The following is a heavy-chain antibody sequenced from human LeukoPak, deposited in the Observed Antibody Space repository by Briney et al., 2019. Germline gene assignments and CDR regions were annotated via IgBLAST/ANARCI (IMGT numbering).Heavy chain of an antibody. V-gene: IGHV4-4*07. CDR1: GGSISSYY. D-gene: IGHD6-19*01. CDR3: ARGSSGWYPYYYYYGMDV. Sequence: SETLSLTCTVSGGSISSYYWSWIRQPAGKGLEWIGRIYTSGSTNYNPSLKSRVTISVDTSKNQFSLKLSSVTAADTAVYYCARGSSGWYPYYYYYGMDVWGQGTTVTVSS. CDR2: IYTSGST. J-gene: IGHJ6*02.